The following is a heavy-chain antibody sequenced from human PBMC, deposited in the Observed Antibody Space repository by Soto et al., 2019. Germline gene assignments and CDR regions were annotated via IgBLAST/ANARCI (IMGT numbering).Heavy chain of an antibody. Sequence: QVQLVESGGGVVQPGRSLRLSCAASGFTFSSYAMHWVRQAPGKGLEWVAVISYDGSNKYYADSVKGRFTISRDNSKNTLYLQMNSLRAEDTAVYYCARDRLGGGSLGPGTYYYYGMDVWGQGTTVTVSS. J-gene: IGHJ6*02. V-gene: IGHV3-30-3*01. CDR3: ARDRLGGGSLGPGTYYYYGMDV. D-gene: IGHD2-15*01. CDR1: GFTFSSYA. CDR2: ISYDGSNK.